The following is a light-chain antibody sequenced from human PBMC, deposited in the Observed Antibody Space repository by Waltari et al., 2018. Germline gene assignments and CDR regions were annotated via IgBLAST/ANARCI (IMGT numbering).Light chain of an antibody. J-gene: IGLJ1*01. CDR3: SSYTGSNNFV. CDR2: EVS. Sequence: QSALTQPPSASGSPGQSVTISCTGTSSDVGGYNYVSWYQQDPGKAPKLLIYEVSKRPSGVPDRFSGAKSGNTASLTVSGLQAEDEGDYYCSSYTGSNNFVFGPGTKVTVL. V-gene: IGLV2-8*01. CDR1: SSDVGGYNY.